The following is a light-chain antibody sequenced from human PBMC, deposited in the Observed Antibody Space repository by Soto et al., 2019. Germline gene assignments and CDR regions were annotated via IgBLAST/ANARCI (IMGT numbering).Light chain of an antibody. CDR3: QQYGSSPLLT. J-gene: IGKJ4*01. Sequence: EIVLTQSPGTLSLSPGERATLSCRASQSVSSNYVAWYQQKPGQAPRLLIYGASSRATGIPDRFSGSGSGTDFTLTISRLEPEDFAVYYCQQYGSSPLLTFGGGTKVDIK. CDR1: QSVSSNY. V-gene: IGKV3-20*01. CDR2: GAS.